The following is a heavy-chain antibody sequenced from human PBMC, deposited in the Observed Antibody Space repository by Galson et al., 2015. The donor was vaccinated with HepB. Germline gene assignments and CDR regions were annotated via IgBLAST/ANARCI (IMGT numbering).Heavy chain of an antibody. Sequence: SLRLSCAASGFTFSSYGMHWVRQAPGKGLEWVAVISYDGSNKYYADSVKGRFTISRDNSKNTLYLQMNSLRAEDTAVYYCAKEGQPPYFDYWGQGTLVTVSS. CDR2: ISYDGSNK. CDR3: AKEGQPPYFDY. J-gene: IGHJ4*02. CDR1: GFTFSSYG. D-gene: IGHD1-14*01. V-gene: IGHV3-30*18.